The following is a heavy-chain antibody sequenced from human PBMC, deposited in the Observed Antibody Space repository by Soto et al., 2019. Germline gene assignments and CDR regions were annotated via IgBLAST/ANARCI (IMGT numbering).Heavy chain of an antibody. J-gene: IGHJ4*02. V-gene: IGHV4-4*02. Sequence: SETMSLTCAVSGGSIRSNNWWSWVHQPPGKGLEWIGEIFHSGSTNYNPSLKTRVTISVDKSKNQFSLKLSSVTAADTAVYYCARVYSGSYSDYCGQGTLVTVSS. CDR1: GGSIRSNNW. CDR3: ARVYSGSYSDY. D-gene: IGHD1-26*01. CDR2: IFHSGST.